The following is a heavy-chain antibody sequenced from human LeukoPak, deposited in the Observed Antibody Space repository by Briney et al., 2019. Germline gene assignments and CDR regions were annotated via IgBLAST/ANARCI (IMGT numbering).Heavy chain of an antibody. CDR1: GGSFSGYY. J-gene: IGHJ4*02. CDR3: ARNVGLGYCSGGSCYTDY. D-gene: IGHD2-15*01. Sequence: SETLSLTCAVYGGSFSGYYWSWIRQPPGKGLEWIGEINHSGSTNYNPSPKSRVTISVDTSKNQFSLKLSSVTAADTAVYYCARNVGLGYCSGGSCYTDYWGQGTLVTVSS. V-gene: IGHV4-34*01. CDR2: INHSGST.